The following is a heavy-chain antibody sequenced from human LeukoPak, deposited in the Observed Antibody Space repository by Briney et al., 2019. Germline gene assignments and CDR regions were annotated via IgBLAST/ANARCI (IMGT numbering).Heavy chain of an antibody. CDR3: ARDTFSYCSSTSCQGAFDI. CDR2: INPSGGST. CDR1: GYTFTSYY. D-gene: IGHD2-2*01. Sequence: ASVKVSCKASGYTFTSYYMHWVRQAPGQGLEWMGIINPSGGSTSYAQKFQGRVTMTRDTSTSTVYMELSSLRSEDTAVYYCARDTFSYCSSTSCQGAFDIWGQGTMVTVSS. J-gene: IGHJ3*02. V-gene: IGHV1-46*01.